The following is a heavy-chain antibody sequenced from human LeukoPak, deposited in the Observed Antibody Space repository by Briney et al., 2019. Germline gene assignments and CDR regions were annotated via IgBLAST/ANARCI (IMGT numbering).Heavy chain of an antibody. J-gene: IGHJ6*03. CDR2: IIPILGIA. CDR1: GGTFSSYA. V-gene: IGHV1-69*04. CDR3: ARVSETYYDFWSGYYTGYYYMDV. Sequence: ASVKVSCKASGGTFSSYAISWVRQAPGQGLEWMGRIIPILGIANYAQKFQGRVTITRNTSISTAYMELSSLRSEDTAVYYCARVSETYYDFWSGYYTGYYYMDVWGKGTTVTVSS. D-gene: IGHD3-3*01.